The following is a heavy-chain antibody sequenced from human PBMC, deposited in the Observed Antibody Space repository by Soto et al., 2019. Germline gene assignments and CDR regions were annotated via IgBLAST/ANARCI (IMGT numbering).Heavy chain of an antibody. CDR3: AREAGSSAFTYYYYGMDV. CDR1: GFTFTSSA. CDR2: IVVGSGNT. D-gene: IGHD2-2*01. V-gene: IGHV1-58*01. J-gene: IGHJ6*02. Sequence: SVKVSCKASGFTFTSSAVQWVRQARGQRLEWIGWIVVGSGNTNYAQKLQGRVTMTTDTSTSTAYMELRSLRSDDTAVYYCAREAGSSAFTYYYYGMDVWGQGTTVTVSS.